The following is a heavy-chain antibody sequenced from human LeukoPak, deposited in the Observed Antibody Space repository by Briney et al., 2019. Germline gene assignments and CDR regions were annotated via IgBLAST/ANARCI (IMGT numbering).Heavy chain of an antibody. CDR1: GFTFSSYE. Sequence: PGGSLRLSCAASGFTFSSYEMNWVRQAPGKGLEWVSYISSSGSTIYYADSVKGRFTISRDNAKNSLYLQMNSLRAEDTAVYYCARDVVVVPAAIHYGMDVWGQGTTVTVSS. D-gene: IGHD2-2*01. V-gene: IGHV3-48*03. CDR2: ISSSGSTI. J-gene: IGHJ6*02. CDR3: ARDVVVVPAAIHYGMDV.